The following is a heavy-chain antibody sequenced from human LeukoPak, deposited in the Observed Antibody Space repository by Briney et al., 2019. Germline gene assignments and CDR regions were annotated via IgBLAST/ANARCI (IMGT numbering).Heavy chain of an antibody. CDR1: GGTFISYA. CDR3: ARLAPGAAFDI. D-gene: IGHD3-10*01. J-gene: IGHJ3*02. V-gene: IGHV1-69*04. CDR2: IIPILGIA. Sequence: GASVKVSFKASGGTFISYAISWVRQAPGQGGEWMGRIIPILGIANYAQKFQGRVTITADKSTSTAYMELSSLRSEDTAVYYCARLAPGAAFDIWGQGTMVTVSS.